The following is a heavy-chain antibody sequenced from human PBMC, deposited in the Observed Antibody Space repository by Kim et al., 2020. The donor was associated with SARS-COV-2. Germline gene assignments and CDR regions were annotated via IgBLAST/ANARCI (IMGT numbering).Heavy chain of an antibody. J-gene: IGHJ4*02. CDR2: ISYDGSNK. D-gene: IGHD3-16*01. CDR3: AKDSRAYDYVWGGPAYYFDY. Sequence: GGSLRLSCAASGFTFSSYGMHWVRQAPGKGLEWVAVISYDGSNKYYADSVKGRFTISRDNSKNTLYLQMNSLRAEDTAVYYCAKDSRAYDYVWGGPAYYFDYWGQGTLVTVSS. CDR1: GFTFSSYG. V-gene: IGHV3-30*18.